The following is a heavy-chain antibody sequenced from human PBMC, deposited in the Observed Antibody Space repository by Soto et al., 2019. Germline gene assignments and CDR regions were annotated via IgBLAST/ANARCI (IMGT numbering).Heavy chain of an antibody. Sequence: GESLKISGKGSGCKFTSYWIGWVRQMPGKGLEWMGIIYPGDSDTRYSPSFQGQVTISADKSISTAYLQWSSLKASDTAMYYCARLGKTRGGVGYGMDVWGQGTTVTVSS. CDR1: GCKFTSYW. V-gene: IGHV5-51*01. D-gene: IGHD3-10*01. CDR2: IYPGDSDT. J-gene: IGHJ6*02. CDR3: ARLGKTRGGVGYGMDV.